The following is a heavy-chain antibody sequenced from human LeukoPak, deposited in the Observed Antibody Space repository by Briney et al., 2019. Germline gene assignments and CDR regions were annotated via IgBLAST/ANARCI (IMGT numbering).Heavy chain of an antibody. V-gene: IGHV4-59*12. D-gene: IGHD6-19*01. Sequence: PSETLSLTCTVSGGSIRGYYWSWIRQPPGKGLEWIAHMYYSGSSKYNPYLKSRATISRDTSKNQFSLKLRSVTAADTAVYYCARARRQWLVGANIRGDNPPYYYDYWGQGILVTVSS. J-gene: IGHJ4*02. CDR3: ARARRQWLVGANIRGDNPPYYYDY. CDR2: MYYSGSS. CDR1: GGSIRGYY.